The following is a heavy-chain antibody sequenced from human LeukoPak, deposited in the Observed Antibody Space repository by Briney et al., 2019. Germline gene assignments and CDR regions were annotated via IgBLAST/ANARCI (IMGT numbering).Heavy chain of an antibody. V-gene: IGHV3-48*01. J-gene: IGHJ4*02. CDR1: GFTFSTYS. Sequence: PGGSLRLSCAASGFTFSTYSMNWVRQAPGKGLEWVSYISSSSNTIYYADSVKGRFTISRDNAKNSLYLQMNSLRAEDTAVYYCARGWLGSPSEGFGYWGQGTLVTVSS. CDR2: ISSSSNTI. D-gene: IGHD6-6*01. CDR3: ARGWLGSPSEGFGY.